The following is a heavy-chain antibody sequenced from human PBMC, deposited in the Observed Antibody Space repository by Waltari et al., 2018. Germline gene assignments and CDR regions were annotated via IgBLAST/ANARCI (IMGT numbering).Heavy chain of an antibody. V-gene: IGHV1-69-2*01. Sequence: EVQLVQSGPEVKKPGPNVNIPCRASGYTSPDYPLPWVQQVPGKGLEWMGRVDPEDGETIYAEKFQVRVTITADTSTDTAYMELSSLRSEDTSMYYCAPDSSGYWHAIDIWGQGTMVTVSS. D-gene: IGHD3-22*01. CDR1: GYTSPDYP. J-gene: IGHJ3*02. CDR2: VDPEDGET. CDR3: APDSSGYWHAIDI.